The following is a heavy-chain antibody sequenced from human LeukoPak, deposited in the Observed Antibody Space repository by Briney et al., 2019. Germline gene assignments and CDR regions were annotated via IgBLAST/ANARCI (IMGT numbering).Heavy chain of an antibody. CDR3: ARIPSYCSSTSCPFGY. V-gene: IGHV3-33*08. Sequence: GGSLRLSCAASGFTFSSYGMHWVRQAPGKGLEWVAVIWYDGSNKYYADSVKGRFTISRDNSKNTLYLQMNSLRAEDTAVYYCARIPSYCSSTSCPFGYWGQGTLVTVSS. CDR1: GFTFSSYG. J-gene: IGHJ4*02. D-gene: IGHD2-2*01. CDR2: IWYDGSNK.